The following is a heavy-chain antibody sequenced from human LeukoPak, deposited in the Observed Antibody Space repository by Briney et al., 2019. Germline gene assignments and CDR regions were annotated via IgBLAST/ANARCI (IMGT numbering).Heavy chain of an antibody. CDR1: GGSISSSSYY. J-gene: IGHJ6*02. V-gene: IGHV4-39*01. D-gene: IGHD3-22*01. CDR3: ARVPTYYYDSSAHGPPLYYYYGMDV. CDR2: IYYSGST. Sequence: PSETLSLTCTVSGGSISSSSYYWGWIRQPPGKGLEWIGNIYYSGSTYYNPSLKSRVTISVDTSKNQFSLKLSSVTAADTAVYYCARVPTYYYDSSAHGPPLYYYYGMDVWGQGTTVTVSS.